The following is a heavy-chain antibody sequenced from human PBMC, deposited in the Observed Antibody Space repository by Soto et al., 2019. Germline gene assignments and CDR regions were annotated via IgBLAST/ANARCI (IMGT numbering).Heavy chain of an antibody. CDR2: INAGNGNT. CDR3: ARVLVGATPVDY. J-gene: IGHJ4*02. Sequence: ASVKVSCKASGYTFTSYALYWVRQAPGQRLEWMGWINAGNGNTKYSQKFQGRVTITRDTSASTAYMELSSLISYDTAVYYCARVLVGATPVDYWGQGTLVTVSS. V-gene: IGHV1-3*01. D-gene: IGHD1-26*01. CDR1: GYTFTSYA.